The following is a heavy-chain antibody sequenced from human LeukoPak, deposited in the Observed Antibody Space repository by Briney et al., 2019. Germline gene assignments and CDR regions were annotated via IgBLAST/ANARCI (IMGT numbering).Heavy chain of an antibody. Sequence: GGSLRLSCAASGFTFSSYAMHWVRQAPGKGLEWVAVISYDGSNKYYADSAKGRFTISRDNSKNTLYLQMNSLRAEDTAVYYCASRQQLGYFDYWGQGTLVTVSS. CDR3: ASRQQLGYFDY. J-gene: IGHJ4*02. D-gene: IGHD6-13*01. CDR1: GFTFSSYA. CDR2: ISYDGSNK. V-gene: IGHV3-30*04.